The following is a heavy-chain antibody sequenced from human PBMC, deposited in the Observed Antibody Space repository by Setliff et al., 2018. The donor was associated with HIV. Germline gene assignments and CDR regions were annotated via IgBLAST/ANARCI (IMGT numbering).Heavy chain of an antibody. Sequence: VASVKVSCKTFGYSFTAYQINWVRQATGQALEWMAWMNPSTGEVGYAQKFQGRLAMTRDSSANIAYMELRGLRSEDTAIYYCARPSHVYGDNGPLGYWGQGTLVTV. V-gene: IGHV1-8*01. CDR3: ARPSHVYGDNGPLGY. D-gene: IGHD2-21*01. CDR1: GYSFTAYQ. J-gene: IGHJ4*02. CDR2: MNPSTGEV.